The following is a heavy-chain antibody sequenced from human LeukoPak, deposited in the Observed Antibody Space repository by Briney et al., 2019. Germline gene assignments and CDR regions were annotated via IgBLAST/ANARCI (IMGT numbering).Heavy chain of an antibody. D-gene: IGHD5-12*01. V-gene: IGHV1-18*01. J-gene: IGHJ6*04. CDR2: ISAYNGNT. Sequence: GASVKVSCKASGYTFTSYGISWVRQAPGQGLEWMGWISAYNGNTNYAQKLQGRVTMTTDTSTSTAYMELRGLRSDDTAVYYWARDFGGYDFGVYYYGMDVWGKGPTVTVSS. CDR3: ARDFGGYDFGVYYYGMDV. CDR1: GYTFTSYG.